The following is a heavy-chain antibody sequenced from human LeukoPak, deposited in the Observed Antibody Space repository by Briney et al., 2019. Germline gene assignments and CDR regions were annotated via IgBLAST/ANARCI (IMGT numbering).Heavy chain of an antibody. J-gene: IGHJ4*02. D-gene: IGHD5-12*01. CDR2: ISSSSSYI. V-gene: IGHV3-21*01. Sequence: PGGSLRLSCAASGFTFSSYSVNLVRQAPGKGLEWVSSISSSSSYIYYADSVNGRFTIARDNAKNSLYLQMNRLRAEDTAVYYCARGYSGYHFDYWGQGTLVTVSS. CDR1: GFTFSSYS. CDR3: ARGYSGYHFDY.